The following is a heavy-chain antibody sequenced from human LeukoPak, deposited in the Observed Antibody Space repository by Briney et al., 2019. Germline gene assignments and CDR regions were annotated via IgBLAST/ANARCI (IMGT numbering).Heavy chain of an antibody. J-gene: IGHJ5*02. Sequence: PSETLSLTCAVYGVSFSGYYWSWIRQPPGKGLEWIGEINHSGSTNYNPSLKGRVTISVDTSKNQFSLKLSSVTAADTAVYYCARAKKASFDPWGQGTLVTVSS. CDR2: INHSGST. CDR1: GVSFSGYY. CDR3: ARAKKASFDP. V-gene: IGHV4-34*01.